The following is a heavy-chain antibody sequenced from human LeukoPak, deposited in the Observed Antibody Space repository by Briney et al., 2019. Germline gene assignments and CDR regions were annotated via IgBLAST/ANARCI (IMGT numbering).Heavy chain of an antibody. J-gene: IGHJ3*01. CDR1: GFTFSSYA. V-gene: IGHV3-23*01. D-gene: IGHD6-13*01. CDR2: FSATDGSA. Sequence: PGGSLRLSCAASGFTFSSYAMTWVRQAPGKGLEWVSAFSATDGSAQYAESVKGRFTISRDNSKNTLCLQMNSLRAEDTAVYYCAKARIAAAGTGAFDVWGQGTMVTVSS. CDR3: AKARIAAAGTGAFDV.